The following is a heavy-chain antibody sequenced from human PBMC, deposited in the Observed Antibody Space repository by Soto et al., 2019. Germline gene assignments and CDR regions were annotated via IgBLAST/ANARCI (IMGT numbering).Heavy chain of an antibody. J-gene: IGHJ6*02. CDR1: GRPFSSYA. D-gene: IGHD3-16*02. CDR2: IIPIFGTA. Sequence: ASEKVSCKASGRPFSSYAISWVRQAPGQGLEWMGGIIPIFGTANYAQKFQGRVTITADESTSPAYMELSSLRSEDTAVYYCARGSLYDYFWGSYRSYYYYYGMDVWGQGTTVTVSS. CDR3: ARGSLYDYFWGSYRSYYYYYGMDV. V-gene: IGHV1-69*13.